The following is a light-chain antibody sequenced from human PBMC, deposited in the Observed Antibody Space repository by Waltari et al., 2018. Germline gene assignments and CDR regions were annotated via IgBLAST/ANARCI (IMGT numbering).Light chain of an antibody. V-gene: IGLV6-57*04. J-gene: IGLJ3*02. CDR3: QSFDDNEKV. CDR1: SGSTASNY. CDR2: EDS. Sequence: NFMLTQPHSVSESPGKTAIMSCTRSSGSTASNYVQWYQQRPGSAPTSVIYEDSQRPSGVLDRFSGSIDSSSNSASLTISGLKTEDEPDYCCQSFDDNEKVFGGGTKVTVL.